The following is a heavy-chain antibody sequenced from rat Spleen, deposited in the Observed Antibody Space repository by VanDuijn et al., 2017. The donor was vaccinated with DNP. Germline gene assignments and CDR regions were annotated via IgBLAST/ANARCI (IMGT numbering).Heavy chain of an antibody. CDR3: ARTELTGYRGYFDY. V-gene: IGHV5-31*01. CDR2: ITSSGGST. J-gene: IGHJ2*01. CDR1: GFTFNNYW. Sequence: EVQLVESGGDLVQPGRSLKLSCVASGFTFNNYWMTWIRQVPGKGLEWVASITSSGGSTYYPDSVKGRFTISRDNAKNTLYLQMNSLRSEDTATYYCARTELTGYRGYFDYWGQGVMVTVSS. D-gene: IGHD1-4*01.